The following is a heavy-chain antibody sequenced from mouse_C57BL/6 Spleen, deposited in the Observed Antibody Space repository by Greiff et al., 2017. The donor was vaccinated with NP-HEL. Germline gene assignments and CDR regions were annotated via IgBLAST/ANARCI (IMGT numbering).Heavy chain of an antibody. CDR2: IYPGDGDT. CDR1: GYAFSSYW. Sequence: QVQLQQSGAELVKPGASVKISCKASGYAFSSYWMNWVKQRPGKGLEWIGQIYPGDGDTNYNGKFKGKATLTADKSSSTAYMQLGSLTSEDSAVYFCARTPYYYGSSYRYAMDYWGQGTSVTVSS. J-gene: IGHJ4*01. CDR3: ARTPYYYGSSYRYAMDY. V-gene: IGHV1-80*01. D-gene: IGHD1-1*01.